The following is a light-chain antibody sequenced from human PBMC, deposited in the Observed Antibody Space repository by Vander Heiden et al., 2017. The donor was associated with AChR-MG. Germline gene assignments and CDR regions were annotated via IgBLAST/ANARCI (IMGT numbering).Light chain of an antibody. CDR2: EVS. CDR1: SSDVGGYYY. J-gene: IGLJ2*01. CDR3: SSYGGRNNLVV. V-gene: IGLV2-8*01. Sequence: QSALTQPPSASGSPGQSVTIPCTGTSSDVGGYYYVSWYQQHPGRAPKLMIYEVSKRLSGVPDRFSGSKSGNTASLTVSGLLAEDEAEYYCSSYGGRNNLVVFGGGTKLTVL.